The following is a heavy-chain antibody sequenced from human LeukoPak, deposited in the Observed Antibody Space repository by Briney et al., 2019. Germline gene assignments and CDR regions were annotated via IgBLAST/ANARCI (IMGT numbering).Heavy chain of an antibody. CDR3: ARDYSSSKFDY. V-gene: IGHV3-48*04. CDR1: GFTFSSYS. J-gene: IGHJ4*02. D-gene: IGHD6-13*01. CDR2: ISSSSSTI. Sequence: GGSLRLSCAASGFTFSSYSMNWVRQAPGKGLKWVSYISSSSSTIYYADSVKGRFTISRDNAKNSLYLQMNSLRAEDTAVYYCARDYSSSKFDYWGQGTLVTVSS.